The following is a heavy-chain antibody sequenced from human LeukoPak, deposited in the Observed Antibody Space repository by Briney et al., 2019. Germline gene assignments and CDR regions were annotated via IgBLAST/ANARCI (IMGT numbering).Heavy chain of an antibody. CDR2: MNPNSGNT. Sequence: ASVKVSCKTSGGTFSSYAISWVRQATGQGLEWMGWMNPNSGNTGYAQKFQGRVTITRNTSISTAYMELSSLRSEDTAVYYCARVGVAGRVRYYYYYMDVWGKGTTVTVSS. J-gene: IGHJ6*03. CDR1: GGTFSSYA. D-gene: IGHD6-19*01. V-gene: IGHV1-8*03. CDR3: ARVGVAGRVRYYYYYMDV.